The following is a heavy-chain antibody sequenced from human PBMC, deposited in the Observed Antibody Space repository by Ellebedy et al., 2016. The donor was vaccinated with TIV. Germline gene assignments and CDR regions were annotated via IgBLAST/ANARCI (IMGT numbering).Heavy chain of an antibody. D-gene: IGHD1-14*01. CDR2: IYYSGST. CDR1: GGSVSSGSYY. V-gene: IGHV4-39*01. J-gene: IGHJ4*02. Sequence: SETLSLTXTVSGGSVSSGSYYWSWIRQPPGKGLEWIGSIYYSGSTYYNPSLKSRVTISVDTSKNQFSLKLSSVTAADTAVYYCATSGGPVDYWGQGTLVTVSS. CDR3: ATSGGPVDY.